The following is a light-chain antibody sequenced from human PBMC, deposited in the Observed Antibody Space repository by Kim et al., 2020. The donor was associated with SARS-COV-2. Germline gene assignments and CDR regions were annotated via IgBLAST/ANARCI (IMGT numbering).Light chain of an antibody. Sequence: ASVGDRVTITCRASQSISSWLAWYQQKPGKAPKLLIYKASTLESGVPSRFSGSGSGTEFTLTISSLQPDDFATYYCQQYNGYPWTFGQGTKVDIK. CDR1: QSISSW. V-gene: IGKV1-5*03. CDR2: KAS. CDR3: QQYNGYPWT. J-gene: IGKJ1*01.